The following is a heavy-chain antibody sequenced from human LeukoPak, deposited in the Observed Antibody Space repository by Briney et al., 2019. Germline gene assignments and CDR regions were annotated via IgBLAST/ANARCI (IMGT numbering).Heavy chain of an antibody. CDR1: KFTFSDYS. Sequence: PGGSLRLSCAASKFTFSDYSMNWVRQAPGKGLEWISYISSSGYFTYYSDSVKGRFTISRDNAKDSLYLQMNSLRGEDTAVYYCAREIEATGTNWFDPWGQGTLVTVSP. CDR3: AREIEATGTNWFDP. D-gene: IGHD6-13*01. CDR2: ISSSGYFT. J-gene: IGHJ5*02. V-gene: IGHV3-48*01.